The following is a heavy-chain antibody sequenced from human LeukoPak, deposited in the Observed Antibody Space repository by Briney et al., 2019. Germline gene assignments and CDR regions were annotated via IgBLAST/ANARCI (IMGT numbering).Heavy chain of an antibody. J-gene: IGHJ3*02. CDR3: ARDSNQRGFDI. CDR2: INPSGGST. V-gene: IGHV1-46*01. CDR1: GYTFTSYY. Sequence: ASVKVSCKASGYTFTSYYIHWVRQAPGQGLEWMGIINPSGGSTNYAQKFQGRVTMTRDTSTSTVYMEVSSLRSEDTAVYYCARDSNQRGFDIWGQGTMVTVSS. D-gene: IGHD4-11*01.